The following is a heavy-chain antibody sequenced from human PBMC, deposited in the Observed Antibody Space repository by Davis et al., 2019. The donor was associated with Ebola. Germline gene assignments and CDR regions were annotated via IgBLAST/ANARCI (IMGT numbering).Heavy chain of an antibody. J-gene: IGHJ6*02. V-gene: IGHV4-39*01. CDR1: GGSTSSRSYY. CDR3: ERTNTATITFYGMDV. Sequence: SETLSLTCTVSGGSTSSRSYYWGWIRQPPGKGLEWIGSIYYSGSTLYNPSLESPVAISIDTSKDEFSLKVSSVPAADTAVYYCERTNTATITFYGMDVWGQGTTVTVSS. D-gene: IGHD3-16*01. CDR2: IYYSGST.